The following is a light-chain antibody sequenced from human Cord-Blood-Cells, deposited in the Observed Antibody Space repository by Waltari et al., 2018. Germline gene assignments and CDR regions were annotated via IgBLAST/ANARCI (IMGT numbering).Light chain of an antibody. CDR3: QAWDSSTVV. V-gene: IGLV3-1*01. CDR2: QDS. J-gene: IGLJ2*01. CDR1: KLGDKY. Sequence: SYELTQPPSVSVSPGQTASITCPGDKLGDKYDCWYQLKPGQSPLLVIYQDSKRPSGIPERFSGSNSGNTATLTISGTQAMDEADYYCQAWDSSTVVFGGGTKLTVL.